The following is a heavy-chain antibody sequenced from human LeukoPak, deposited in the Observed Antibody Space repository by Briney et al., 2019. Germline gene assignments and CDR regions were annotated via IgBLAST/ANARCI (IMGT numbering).Heavy chain of an antibody. CDR2: IYHSGST. CDR1: GGSISSSNW. J-gene: IGHJ4*02. CDR3: ARGGYSQYYFDY. D-gene: IGHD3-22*01. Sequence: SSETLSLTCAVSGGSISSSNWGSGGRQPPGQGLGWIGEIYHSGSTNYNPSLKSRVTISVHKSKNQFSLKLSSVTAADTAVYYCARGGYSQYYFDYWGQGTLVTVSS. V-gene: IGHV4-4*02.